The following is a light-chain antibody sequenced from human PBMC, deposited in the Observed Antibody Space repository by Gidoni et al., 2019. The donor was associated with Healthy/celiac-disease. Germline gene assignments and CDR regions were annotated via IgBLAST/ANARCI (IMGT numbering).Light chain of an antibody. V-gene: IGKV2-28*01. J-gene: IGKJ2*02. Sequence: DIVMTQSPLSLPVTPGAPASISCRSSQSLLHSNGYNYLDWYLQKPGQSPQLLIYLGSNRASGGPDRFSGSGSGTDFTLKISRVEAEDVGVYYCMQALQTSRTFXXXTKLEIK. CDR3: MQALQTSRT. CDR2: LGS. CDR1: QSLLHSNGYNY.